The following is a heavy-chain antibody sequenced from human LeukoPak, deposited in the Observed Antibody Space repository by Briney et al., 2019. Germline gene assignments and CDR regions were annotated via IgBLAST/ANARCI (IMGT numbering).Heavy chain of an antibody. V-gene: IGHV3-30*04. CDR3: AKVHSSSWYWGDYFDY. CDR2: ISYDGSNK. Sequence: AGGSLRLSCAASGFTFSSYAMHWVRQAPGKGLEWVAVISYDGSNKYYADSVKGRFTISRDNSKNTLYLQMNSLRAEDTAVYYCAKVHSSSWYWGDYFDYWGQGTLVTVSS. D-gene: IGHD6-13*01. CDR1: GFTFSSYA. J-gene: IGHJ4*02.